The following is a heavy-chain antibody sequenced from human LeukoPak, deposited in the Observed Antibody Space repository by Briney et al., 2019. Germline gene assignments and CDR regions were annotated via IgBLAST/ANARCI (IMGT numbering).Heavy chain of an antibody. CDR1: GGSISSSSYY. CDR2: IYYSGST. D-gene: IGHD6-19*01. CDR3: ARHVVAVAGTNPYYYYYYMDV. Sequence: SETLSLTCTVSGGSISSSSYYWGWIRQPPGKGLEWIGSIYYSGSTYYNPSLKSRVTISVDTSKNQFPLKLSSVTAADTAVYYCARHVVAVAGTNPYYYYYYMDVWGKGTTVTVSS. V-gene: IGHV4-39*01. J-gene: IGHJ6*03.